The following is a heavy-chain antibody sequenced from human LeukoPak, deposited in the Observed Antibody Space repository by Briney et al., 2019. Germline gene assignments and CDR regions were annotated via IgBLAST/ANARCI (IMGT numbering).Heavy chain of an antibody. D-gene: IGHD6-19*01. CDR3: AREYSSGWRSDAFDI. V-gene: IGHV3-11*01. Sequence: GGSLRLSCAASGFTFSDYYMSWIRQAPGKGLEWVSYISSSGSTIYYADSVKGRFTISRDNAKNSLYLQMNSLRAEDTAVYYCAREYSSGWRSDAFDIWGQGTMVTVSS. CDR2: ISSSGSTI. J-gene: IGHJ3*02. CDR1: GFTFSDYY.